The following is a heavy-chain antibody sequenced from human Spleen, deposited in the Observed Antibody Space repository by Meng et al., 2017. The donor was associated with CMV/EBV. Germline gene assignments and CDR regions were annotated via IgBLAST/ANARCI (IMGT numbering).Heavy chain of an antibody. J-gene: IGHJ6*02. V-gene: IGHV1-69*06. CDR3: ARDGAITMVRGVMDGMDV. D-gene: IGHD3-10*01. Sequence: SVKVSCKASGYTFTSYYMHWVRQAPGQGLEWMGGIIPIFGTANYAQKFQGRVTITADKSTSTAYMELSSLRSEDTAVYYCARDGAITMVRGVMDGMDVWGQGTTVTVSS. CDR2: IIPIFGTA. CDR1: GYTFTSYY.